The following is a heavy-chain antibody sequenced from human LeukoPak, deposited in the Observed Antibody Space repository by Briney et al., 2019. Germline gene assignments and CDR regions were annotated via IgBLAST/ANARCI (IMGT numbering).Heavy chain of an antibody. CDR1: GYTFTSYD. D-gene: IGHD3-3*01. Sequence: ASVKVSCKASGYTFTSYDINGVRQATGRGLEWMGWMNPNSGNTGYAQKFQGRVTMTRNTSISTAYMELSSLRSEDTAVYYCARSIRFLEWLCETRVCPKKYYFDYWGQGTLVTVSS. V-gene: IGHV1-8*01. CDR3: ARSIRFLEWLCETRVCPKKYYFDY. CDR2: MNPNSGNT. J-gene: IGHJ4*02.